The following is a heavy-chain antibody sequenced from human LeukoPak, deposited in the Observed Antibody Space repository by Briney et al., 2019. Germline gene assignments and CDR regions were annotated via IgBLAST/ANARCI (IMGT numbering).Heavy chain of an antibody. CDR3: ARSTTSCLCDAFDV. J-gene: IGHJ3*01. CDR2: IYSSGRT. CDR1: GFTVSANY. Sequence: PGGSLRLSCAASGFTVSANYMSWVRQAPGKGLEWVSLIYSSGRTSYADSVKGRFTISRDNSKNTLYLQMNSLRAEDTAVYYCARSTTSCLCDAFDVWGQGTMVTVSS. V-gene: IGHV3-66*02. D-gene: IGHD2-2*01.